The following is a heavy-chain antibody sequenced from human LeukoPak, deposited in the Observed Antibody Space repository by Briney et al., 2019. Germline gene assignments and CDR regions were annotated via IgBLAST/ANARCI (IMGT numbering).Heavy chain of an antibody. V-gene: IGHV4-61*02. CDR1: GGSISSGSYY. Sequence: PSETLSLTCTVSGGSISSGSYYWSGIRQPAGKGLEWIGRIYTSGSTNYNPSLKSRVTISVDTSKNQFSLKLSSVTAADTAVYYCARDYYYYDSSGYSAWGQGTLVTVSS. D-gene: IGHD3-22*01. CDR2: IYTSGST. J-gene: IGHJ4*02. CDR3: ARDYYYYDSSGYSA.